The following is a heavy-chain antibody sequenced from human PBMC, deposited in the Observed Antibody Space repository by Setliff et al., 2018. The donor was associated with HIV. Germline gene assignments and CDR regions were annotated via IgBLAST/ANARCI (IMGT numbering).Heavy chain of an antibody. CDR2: ISAYNGNT. V-gene: IGHV1-18*01. CDR3: ARDRGVYCRSTNCYSPVDAFDI. J-gene: IGHJ3*02. D-gene: IGHD2-2*01. CDR1: GYTLTSYG. Sequence: ASVTVSCKASGYTLTSYGISWVRQAPGQGLEWMGWISAYNGNTNYAQKVQGRVTMTTDTYTSTAYMELRSLRSDDTAVYYFARDRGVYCRSTNCYSPVDAFDIWGQGTMVTVSS.